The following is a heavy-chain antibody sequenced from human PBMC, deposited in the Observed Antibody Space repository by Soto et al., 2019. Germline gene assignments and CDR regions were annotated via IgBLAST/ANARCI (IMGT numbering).Heavy chain of an antibody. Sequence: EVQLLESGGGLVQPGGSLRLSCAASGFTFSSYAMSWVRQAPGKGLEWVSAISGSGGSTYYADSVKGRFTISRDNSKNPLYLQMNSLRGEDTAVYYCAKSPSREYYYYYYMDVWGKGTTVTVSS. CDR1: GFTFSSYA. CDR3: AKSPSREYYYYYYMDV. CDR2: ISGSGGST. V-gene: IGHV3-23*01. D-gene: IGHD2-2*01. J-gene: IGHJ6*03.